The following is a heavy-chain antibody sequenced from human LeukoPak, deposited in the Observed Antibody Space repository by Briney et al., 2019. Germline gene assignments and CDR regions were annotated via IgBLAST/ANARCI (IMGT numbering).Heavy chain of an antibody. CDR2: MSYRGTT. D-gene: IGHD3-22*01. V-gene: IGHV4-39*07. Sequence: SETLSLTCTVSGGSISSTTYYWGWIRQPPGKGLEWIGSMSYRGTTYYNPSLKSRVTISVDTSKNQFSLKLSSVTAADTAVYYCARSVMDSSDFYYFDYWGQGTLVTVSS. J-gene: IGHJ4*02. CDR1: GGSISSTTYY. CDR3: ARSVMDSSDFYYFDY.